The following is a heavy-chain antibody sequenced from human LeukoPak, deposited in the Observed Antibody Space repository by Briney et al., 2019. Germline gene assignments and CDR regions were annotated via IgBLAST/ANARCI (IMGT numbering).Heavy chain of an antibody. D-gene: IGHD3-22*01. J-gene: IGHJ4*02. V-gene: IGHV3-23*01. CDR2: ISGSGGSI. CDR1: GFTFGSYA. Sequence: GGSLRLSCVASGFTFGSYAMSWVRQAPGKGLEWVSGISGSGGSIYYGTSVKGRFAMSRDNSKNTLFLLMNSLRAEDTAVYYCAKDRSAYYDSSGYSDWGQGTLVTVSS. CDR3: AKDRSAYYDSSGYSD.